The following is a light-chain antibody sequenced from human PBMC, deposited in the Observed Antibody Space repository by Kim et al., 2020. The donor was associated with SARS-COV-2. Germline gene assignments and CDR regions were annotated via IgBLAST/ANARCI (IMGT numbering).Light chain of an antibody. Sequence: DIQMTQSPSSLSASVGDRVTITCRASQSISSYLNWYQQKPGEAPKLLIYAASSLQSGVPSRFSGSGSGTDFTLTISSLQPEDFATYYCQQSYSTLRTFGGGTKVDIK. V-gene: IGKV1-39*01. CDR2: AAS. CDR3: QQSYSTLRT. J-gene: IGKJ4*01. CDR1: QSISSY.